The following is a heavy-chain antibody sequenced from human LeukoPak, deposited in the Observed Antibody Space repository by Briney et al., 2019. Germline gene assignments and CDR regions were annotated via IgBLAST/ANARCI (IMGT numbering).Heavy chain of an antibody. CDR1: GFTVSSNC. D-gene: IGHD4-11*01. J-gene: IGHJ4*02. CDR3: ARAGQYYFDY. Sequence: PGGSLRLSCAASGFTVSSNCMSWVRQAPGKGLEWVSVIYSGGSTYYADSVKGRFIISRDNSKNTLYLQMNSLRAEDTAVYYCARAGQYYFDYWGQGTLVTVSS. V-gene: IGHV3-53*01. CDR2: IYSGGST.